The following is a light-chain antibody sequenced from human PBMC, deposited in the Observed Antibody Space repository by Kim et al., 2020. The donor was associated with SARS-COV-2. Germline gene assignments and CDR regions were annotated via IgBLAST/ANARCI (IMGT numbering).Light chain of an antibody. CDR2: KAS. V-gene: IGKV1-5*03. CDR1: QSISSW. Sequence: DIQMTQSPSTLSASVGDRVTITCRASQSISSWLAWYQQKPGKAPKLLIYKASSLESGVPSRFSGSGSGTEFTLTISSLQPDDFATYYCQQYMAFGQVTKVDIK. J-gene: IGKJ1*01. CDR3: QQYMA.